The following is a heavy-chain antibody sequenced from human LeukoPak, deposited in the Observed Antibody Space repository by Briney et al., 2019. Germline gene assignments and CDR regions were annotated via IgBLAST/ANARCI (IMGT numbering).Heavy chain of an antibody. CDR1: GYTFTSYG. V-gene: IGHV1-18*01. J-gene: IGHJ5*02. CDR3: ARGGVDCSGGSCPKSWFDP. Sequence: ASVKVSCKASGYTFTSYGISWVRQAPGQGLEWMGWISASNGNTNYAQKLQGRVTMTTDTSTSTAYMELRSLRSDDTAVYYCARGGVDCSGGSCPKSWFDPWGQGTLVTVSS. D-gene: IGHD2-15*01. CDR2: ISASNGNT.